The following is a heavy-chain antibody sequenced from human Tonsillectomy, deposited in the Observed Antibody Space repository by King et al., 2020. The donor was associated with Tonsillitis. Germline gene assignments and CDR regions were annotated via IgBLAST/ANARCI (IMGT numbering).Heavy chain of an antibody. J-gene: IGHJ6*03. CDR3: ARLSNDFWSGSQYPPSGSTYFYMDV. D-gene: IGHD3-3*01. CDR1: GYSFSSYW. Sequence: VQLVQSGAEVKKPGESLRISCKGSGYSFSSYWISWVRQMPGKGLEWMGNIDPSDSSTNYSPSFQGHVTISADKSISTAYLQGSSLKASDTAMYYCARLSNDFWSGSQYPPSGSTYFYMDVWGKGTTVTVSS. V-gene: IGHV5-10-1*03. CDR2: IDPSDSST.